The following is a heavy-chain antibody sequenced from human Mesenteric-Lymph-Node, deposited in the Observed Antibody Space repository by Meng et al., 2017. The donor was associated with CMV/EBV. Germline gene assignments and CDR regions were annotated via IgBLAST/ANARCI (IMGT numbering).Heavy chain of an antibody. Sequence: GESLKISCAASGFTFSDYYMNWVRQAPGKGLEWVAVIWYDGSKKYYADSVKGRFTISRDNSKNTLYLQMNSLRVEDTAVYYCAKDYDFWSAYPDYFGMDVWGQGTTVTVSS. J-gene: IGHJ6*02. CDR3: AKDYDFWSAYPDYFGMDV. V-gene: IGHV3-30*02. CDR1: GFTFSDYY. CDR2: IWYDGSKK. D-gene: IGHD3-3*01.